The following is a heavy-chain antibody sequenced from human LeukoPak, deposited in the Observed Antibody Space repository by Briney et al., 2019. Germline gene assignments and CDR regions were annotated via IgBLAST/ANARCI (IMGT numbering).Heavy chain of an antibody. V-gene: IGHV3-48*01. CDR1: GFTFSSYS. J-gene: IGHJ4*02. CDR3: ARARDDSRFGLRFLEWLFGSFDY. CDR2: ISSSSSTI. Sequence: GGSLRLSCAASGFTFSSYSMNWVRQAPGKGLEWVSYISSSSSTIYYADSVKGRFTISRDNAKNSLYLQMHSLRAEDTAVYYCARARDDSRFGLRFLEWLFGSFDYWGQGTLVTVSS. D-gene: IGHD3-3*01.